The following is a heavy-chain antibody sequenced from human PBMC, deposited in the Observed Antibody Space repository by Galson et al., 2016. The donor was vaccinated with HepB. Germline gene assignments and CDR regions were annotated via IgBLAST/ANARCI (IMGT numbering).Heavy chain of an antibody. Sequence: SLRLSCAASGFSFRSYVMSWVRQAPGKGLEWVSDSSTSGGGTYNADSVTGRFTISRDNSKNMLYLQMNSLRAEDTALYYCAKMSTKHDFDYWGQGALVTVSS. V-gene: IGHV3-23*01. CDR3: AKMSTKHDFDY. CDR2: SSTSGGGT. J-gene: IGHJ4*02. D-gene: IGHD1-1*01. CDR1: GFSFRSYV.